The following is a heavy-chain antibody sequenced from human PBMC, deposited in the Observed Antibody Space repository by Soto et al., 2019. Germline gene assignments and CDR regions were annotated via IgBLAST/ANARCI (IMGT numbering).Heavy chain of an antibody. V-gene: IGHV1-3*01. Sequence: QVQLVQSGAAVKKPGASVKVSCKASGYTFTSYAMHWVRQAPGQRLEWMGWINDGNGNTKYSQKVQGRVTITRDTCASTAYMELSSLRSEDTAVYYCARGALWFGEFADIWGQGTRVTVSS. CDR1: GYTFTSYA. CDR3: ARGALWFGEFADI. CDR2: INDGNGNT. D-gene: IGHD3-10*01. J-gene: IGHJ3*02.